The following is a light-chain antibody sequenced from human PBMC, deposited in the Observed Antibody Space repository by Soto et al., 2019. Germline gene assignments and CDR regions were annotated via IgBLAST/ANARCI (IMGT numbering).Light chain of an antibody. J-gene: IGLJ1*01. CDR2: DTT. CDR3: LLSYRGDYV. V-gene: IGLV7-46*01. Sequence: QAVVTQEPSLTVSPGGTVTLTCGSSTGAVTSGNYPYWFQKKPGQAPRTLIYDTTNKQSWTPARFSGSLLGGKAALTLSGAQPEDEAEYYCLLSYRGDYVFGPGTKVTVL. CDR1: TGAVTSGNY.